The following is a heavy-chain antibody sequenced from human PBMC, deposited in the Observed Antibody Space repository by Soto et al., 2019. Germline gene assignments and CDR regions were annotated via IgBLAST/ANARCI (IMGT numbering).Heavy chain of an antibody. CDR3: AREEEVEQPPYHNLTTVTGGFGP. V-gene: IGHV4-34*01. CDR2: INHSGST. Sequence: RSETLSLTCAVYGGYISGFYGSWIRQPPGKGLEWIGEINHSGSTNYNPSLKSRVTISVDTSKNQFSLKLSSVTAADTAVYYCAREEEVEQPPYHNLTTVTGGFGPWGQGALGTVS. CDR1: GGYISGFY. D-gene: IGHD4-17*01. J-gene: IGHJ5*02.